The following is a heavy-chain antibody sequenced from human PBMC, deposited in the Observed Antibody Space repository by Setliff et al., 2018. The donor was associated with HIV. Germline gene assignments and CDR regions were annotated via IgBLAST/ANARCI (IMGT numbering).Heavy chain of an antibody. D-gene: IGHD6-19*01. CDR3: ARDGGGSGWSLGEFDF. V-gene: IGHV4-61*09. CDR2: IHTTGSI. CDR1: GGSIRTGNYY. J-gene: IGHJ4*02. Sequence: SETLSLTCTVPGGSIRTGNYYWNWIRQPAGKGLEWIGHIHTTGSITYNPSLRSRVTISLDTSKNQVSLSLASVTAADTAVYYCARDGGGSGWSLGEFDFWGQGTLVTVSS.